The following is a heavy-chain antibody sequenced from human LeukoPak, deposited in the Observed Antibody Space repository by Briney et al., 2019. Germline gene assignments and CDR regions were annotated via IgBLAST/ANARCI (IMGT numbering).Heavy chain of an antibody. Sequence: GGSLRLSRTPSLFAPSVYAMSSLPHPPGKRLEWVSTINANSGTTSYAASVRGRFTISRDNSKNILYLQLSTLRADDTATYYCAKPISGGLAVTADWFHPWGQGTLVVVPS. CDR1: LFAPSVYA. CDR2: INANSGTT. D-gene: IGHD6-19*01. V-gene: IGHV3-23*01. J-gene: IGHJ5*01. CDR3: AKPISGGLAVTADWFHP.